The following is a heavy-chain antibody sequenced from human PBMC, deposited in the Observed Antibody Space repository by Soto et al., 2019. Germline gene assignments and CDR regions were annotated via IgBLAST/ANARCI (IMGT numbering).Heavy chain of an antibody. J-gene: IGHJ4*02. CDR2: ISAYNGNT. V-gene: IGHV1-18*04. D-gene: IGHD3-22*01. CDR3: ARVTPYYYDSSGYYDY. Sequence: ASVKVSCKASGYMFTSYHMHWVRQAPGQGLEWMGIISAYNGNTNYAQRLQGRVTMTTDTSTSTAYMELRSLRSDDTAVYYCARVTPYYYDSSGYYDYWGQGTLVTVSS. CDR1: GYMFTSYH.